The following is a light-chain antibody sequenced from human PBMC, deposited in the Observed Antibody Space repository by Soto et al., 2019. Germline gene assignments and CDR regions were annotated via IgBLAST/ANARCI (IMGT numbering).Light chain of an antibody. CDR2: GTS. V-gene: IGKV1-6*01. J-gene: IGKJ1*01. Sequence: AIEMTQSPSSLSASVGDTFTITCRASQGIGKDLAWFQQRPGKAPKLLIYGTSGLQNGVPSRFSGSGSGTDFTLTISGLQPEDFATYFCLQDFNYPWTFGQGTKVHI. CDR3: LQDFNYPWT. CDR1: QGIGKD.